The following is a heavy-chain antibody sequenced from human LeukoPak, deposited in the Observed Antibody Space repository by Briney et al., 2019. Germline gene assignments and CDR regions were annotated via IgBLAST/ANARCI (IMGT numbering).Heavy chain of an antibody. Sequence: GGSLRLSCAASGFTFSSYAMSWVRQAPGKGLEWVSAISGSGGSTYYADSVKGRFTISRDNSKNTVHLQMNSLRPDDTAVYYCAKGTWSGNNYYFDYWGQGTLVIVSS. CDR3: AKGTWSGNNYYFDY. D-gene: IGHD4-23*01. CDR1: GFTFSSYA. J-gene: IGHJ4*02. V-gene: IGHV3-23*01. CDR2: ISGSGGST.